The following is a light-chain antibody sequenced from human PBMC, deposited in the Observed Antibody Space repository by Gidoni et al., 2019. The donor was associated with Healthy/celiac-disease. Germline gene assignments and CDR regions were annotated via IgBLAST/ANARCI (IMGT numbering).Light chain of an antibody. Sequence: EIVMTQSPATLSVSPGERATLSCRASQSVSSNLAWYQQKPGQAPRLLIYGASTRATGTPARFSGSGSGTEFTLTISSLQSEDFAVYYCQQYNNWPWTFXQXTKVEIK. J-gene: IGKJ1*01. CDR1: QSVSSN. CDR2: GAS. V-gene: IGKV3-15*01. CDR3: QQYNNWPWT.